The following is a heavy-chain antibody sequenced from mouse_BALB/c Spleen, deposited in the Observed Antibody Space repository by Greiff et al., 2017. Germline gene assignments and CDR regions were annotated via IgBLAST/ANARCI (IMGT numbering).Heavy chain of an antibody. D-gene: IGHD2-1*01. CDR3: ARDWGKNYYYCDY. Sequence: VQRVESGPGLVAPSQSLSITCTVSGFSLTSYGVHWVRQPPGKGLEWLGVIWAGGSTNYNSALMSRLSISKDNSKSQVFLKMNSLQTDDTAMYYCARDWGKNYYYCDYWGQGTTLTVSS. V-gene: IGHV2-9*02. CDR1: GFSLTSYG. J-gene: IGHJ2*01. CDR2: IWAGGST.